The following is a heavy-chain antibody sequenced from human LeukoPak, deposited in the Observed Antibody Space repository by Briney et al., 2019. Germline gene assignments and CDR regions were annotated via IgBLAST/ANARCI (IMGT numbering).Heavy chain of an antibody. D-gene: IGHD3-10*01. Sequence: SETLSLTCAVYGGSFSGYYWSWIRQPPGKGLEWIGEINHSGSTNYNPSLKSRVTISVDTSKNQFSLKLSSVTAADTAVYYCARGVKYYYGSGSFRDWGQGTMVADSS. V-gene: IGHV4-34*01. CDR3: ARGVKYYYGSGSFRD. J-gene: IGHJ4*02. CDR2: INHSGST. CDR1: GGSFSGYY.